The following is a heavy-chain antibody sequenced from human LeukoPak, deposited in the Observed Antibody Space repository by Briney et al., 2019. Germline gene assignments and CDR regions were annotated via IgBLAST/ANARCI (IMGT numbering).Heavy chain of an antibody. J-gene: IGHJ4*02. D-gene: IGHD3-22*01. CDR2: TYYRSKWYN. CDR1: GDSFSSNSAA. Sequence: SQTLSLTCAISGDSFSSNSAAWHWLRQSPSRGLEWLGSTYYRSKWYNDYAVSVKSRITINPDTSKNQFSLQLNSVTPEDTAVYYCARGYYDSSGYSFDYWGQGTLVTVSS. V-gene: IGHV6-1*01. CDR3: ARGYYDSSGYSFDY.